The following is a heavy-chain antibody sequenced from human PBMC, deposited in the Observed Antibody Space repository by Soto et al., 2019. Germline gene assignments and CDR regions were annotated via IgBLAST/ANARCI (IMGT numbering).Heavy chain of an antibody. V-gene: IGHV3-9*01. Sequence: PGGSLRLSCAASGFTFDDYAMHWVRQAPGKDLEWVSGISWNSGSIGYADSVKGRFTISRDNAKNSLYLQMNSLRAEDTALYYCAKASSWFNDAFDIWGQGTMVTVSS. CDR1: GFTFDDYA. J-gene: IGHJ3*02. D-gene: IGHD6-13*01. CDR2: ISWNSGSI. CDR3: AKASSWFNDAFDI.